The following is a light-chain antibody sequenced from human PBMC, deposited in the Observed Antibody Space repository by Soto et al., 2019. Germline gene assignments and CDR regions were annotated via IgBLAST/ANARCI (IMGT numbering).Light chain of an antibody. Sequence: EIVLTQSTGTLSLSPGERATLSCRASQSVSSYLAWYQQKPGQAPRLLIYDASNRATGIPARFSGSGSGTDFTLTISSLEPEDFAVYYCQQRSNWPPLTFGGGTKVEIK. V-gene: IGKV3-11*01. CDR3: QQRSNWPPLT. CDR1: QSVSSY. J-gene: IGKJ4*01. CDR2: DAS.